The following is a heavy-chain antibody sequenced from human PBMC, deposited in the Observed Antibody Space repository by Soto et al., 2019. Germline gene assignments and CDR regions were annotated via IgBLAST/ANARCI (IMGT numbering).Heavy chain of an antibody. Sequence: SETLSLTCAVSGGSISSSNWWSWVRQPPGRGLEWIGEIYHSGSTNYNPSLKSRVTISVDKSKNQFSLKLSSVTAADTAVYYCARDRTMVRGFDYWGQGTLVTVSS. D-gene: IGHD3-10*01. V-gene: IGHV4-4*02. CDR2: IYHSGST. J-gene: IGHJ4*02. CDR1: GGSISSSNW. CDR3: ARDRTMVRGFDY.